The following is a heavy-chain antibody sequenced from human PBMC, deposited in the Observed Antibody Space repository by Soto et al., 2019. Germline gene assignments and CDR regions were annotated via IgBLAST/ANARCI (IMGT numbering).Heavy chain of an antibody. CDR1: GFTFSTYW. V-gene: IGHV3-74*01. CDR2: ISSDGSTT. Sequence: GSLRLSCAASGFTFSTYWMHWVRQAPGKGLVWVSRISSDGSTTTYADSVKGRFTISRDNAKNTLYLQMNSLRGEDTAVYYCARDSGYSVNDYWGQGTLVTVSS. J-gene: IGHJ4*02. D-gene: IGHD3-22*01. CDR3: ARDSGYSVNDY.